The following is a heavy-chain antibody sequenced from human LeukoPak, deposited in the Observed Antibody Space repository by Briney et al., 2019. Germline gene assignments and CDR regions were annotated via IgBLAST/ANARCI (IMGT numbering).Heavy chain of an antibody. V-gene: IGHV1-2*02. Sequence: GASVKVSCKASGYTFTGYYMYWVRQAPGQGLEWMGWIRPNSGGTNYTQKFQGRVTMTRDTSINTAYMELSRLTSDDTAVYYCASLKNYYDSSGYLVTDAFDIWGQGTMVTVSS. CDR2: IRPNSGGT. CDR3: ASLKNYYDSSGYLVTDAFDI. CDR1: GYTFTGYY. D-gene: IGHD3-22*01. J-gene: IGHJ3*02.